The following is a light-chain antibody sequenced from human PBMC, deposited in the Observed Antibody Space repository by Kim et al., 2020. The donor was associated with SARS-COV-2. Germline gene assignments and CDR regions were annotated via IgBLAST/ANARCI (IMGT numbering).Light chain of an antibody. Sequence: PGHPAQITCGRRISGIMIVRSYLQRPPQAPVFVMSYDSDRPSGIPARFSGSTSVNTATLTISCVEAGDEADYYSQVCDTTSDQVAFGGGTQLTVL. V-gene: IGLV3-21*01. CDR1: ISGIMI. J-gene: IGLJ3*02. CDR3: QVCDTTSDQVA. CDR2: YDS.